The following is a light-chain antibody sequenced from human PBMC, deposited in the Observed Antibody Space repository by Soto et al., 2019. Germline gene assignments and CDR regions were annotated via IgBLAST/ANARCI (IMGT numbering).Light chain of an antibody. CDR2: EVA. V-gene: IGLV2-8*01. J-gene: IGLJ1*01. CDR3: KSYAGSNTYV. CDR1: KNDIGVYDF. Sequence: SVLTQPPSASGSPGQSVTISCTGTKNDIGVYDFVSWYQHHPGKAPRLIIYEVAQRPSGVPDRFSGSKSGNTASLTVSGLQAADEADYFCKSYAGSNTYVFGSGTKV.